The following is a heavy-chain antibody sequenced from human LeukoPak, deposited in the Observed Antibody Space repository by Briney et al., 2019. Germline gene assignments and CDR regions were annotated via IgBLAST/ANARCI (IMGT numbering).Heavy chain of an antibody. Sequence: PGGSLRLSCAASGFTFSSYTMSWVRQAPGKGLEWVSAISGSGGSTYYADSVKGRFTISRDNSKNTLYLQMNSLRAEDTAVYYCAKDQLAAAGIPLDYWGQGTLVTVSS. CDR3: AKDQLAAAGIPLDY. CDR2: ISGSGGST. D-gene: IGHD6-13*01. V-gene: IGHV3-23*01. CDR1: GFTFSSYT. J-gene: IGHJ4*02.